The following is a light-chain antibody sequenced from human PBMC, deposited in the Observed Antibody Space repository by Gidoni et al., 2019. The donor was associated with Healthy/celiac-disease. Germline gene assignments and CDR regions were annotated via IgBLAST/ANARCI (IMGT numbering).Light chain of an antibody. CDR2: AAS. J-gene: IGKJ1*01. V-gene: IGKV1-39*01. CDR3: QQSYSTPGT. Sequence: DIQMTQSPSSLSASVGDRVTIICRASQSISSYLNWYQQKPGKAPKLLIYAASSLQSGVPSRFSGSGSGTDFTLTISSLQPEDFATYYCQQSYSTPGTFXQXAKVEIK. CDR1: QSISSY.